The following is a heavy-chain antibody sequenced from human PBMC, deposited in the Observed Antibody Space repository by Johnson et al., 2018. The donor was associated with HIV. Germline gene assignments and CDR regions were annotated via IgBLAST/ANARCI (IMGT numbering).Heavy chain of an antibody. CDR2: ISGRGGST. D-gene: IGHD2/OR15-2a*01. Sequence: VQLVESGGGLVQPGGSLRLSCAASGFTVSSNYMSWVRQAPGKGLEWVSGISGRGGSTYYADSVKGRFTISRDNSKNTLYLQMNSLRAEDTAAYYCAKGLIGAFDIWGQGTMVTVSS. CDR3: AKGLIGAFDI. V-gene: IGHV3-23*04. J-gene: IGHJ3*02. CDR1: GFTVSSNY.